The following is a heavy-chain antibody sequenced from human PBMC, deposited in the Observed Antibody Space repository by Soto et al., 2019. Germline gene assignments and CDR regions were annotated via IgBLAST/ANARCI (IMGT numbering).Heavy chain of an antibody. D-gene: IGHD3-16*01. CDR1: GGSISSSSYY. CDR2: IYYSGST. CDR3: ARLEGGYYYYGMDV. V-gene: IGHV4-39*01. J-gene: IGHJ6*02. Sequence: PSETLCLTCTVSGGSISSSSYYGGWIRQPPGKGLEWIGSIYYSGSTYYNPSLKSRVTISVDTSKNQFSLKLSSVTAADTAVYYCARLEGGYYYYGMDVWGQGTTVT.